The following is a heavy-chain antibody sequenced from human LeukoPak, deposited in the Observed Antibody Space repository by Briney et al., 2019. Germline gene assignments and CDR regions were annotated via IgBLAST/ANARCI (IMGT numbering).Heavy chain of an antibody. Sequence: SETLSLTCTVSGGSISSGSYYWSWIRQPAVKGLEWIGRIYTSGSTNYTPSLKSRVTISVDASENQVSLKLSSVTAADTAVYYSARDLGLGSLFDYWGQGTLVTVSS. J-gene: IGHJ4*02. CDR2: IYTSGST. D-gene: IGHD7-27*01. CDR1: GGSISSGSYY. V-gene: IGHV4-61*02. CDR3: ARDLGLGSLFDY.